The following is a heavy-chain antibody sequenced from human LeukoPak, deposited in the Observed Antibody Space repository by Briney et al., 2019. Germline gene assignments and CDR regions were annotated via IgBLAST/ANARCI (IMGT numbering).Heavy chain of an antibody. CDR1: GGSISSGDYY. V-gene: IGHV4-61*08. J-gene: IGHJ5*02. Sequence: SETLSLTCTVSGGSISSGDYYWSWIRQPPGKGLEWIGYIYYSGSTNYNPSLKSRVTISVDTSKNQFSLKLSSVTAADTAVYYCARDRLRSHWFDPWGQGTLVTVSS. CDR3: ARDRLRSHWFDP. CDR2: IYYSGST.